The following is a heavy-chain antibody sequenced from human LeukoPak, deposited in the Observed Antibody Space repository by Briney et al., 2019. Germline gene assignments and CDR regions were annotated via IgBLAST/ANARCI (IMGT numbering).Heavy chain of an antibody. CDR2: ISRNGDST. V-gene: IGHV3-64*01. D-gene: IGHD5/OR15-5a*01. CDR3: AREDVSDTWGFDS. Sequence: GGSLRLSCAASGFTFSSYAMNWVRQAPGKGLEFVSAISRNGDSTYYTNSVKGRFTISRDNSKNTLFLQMGSPRTDDMAVYYCAREDVSDTWGFDSWGQGTLVTVSS. CDR1: GFTFSSYA. J-gene: IGHJ4*02.